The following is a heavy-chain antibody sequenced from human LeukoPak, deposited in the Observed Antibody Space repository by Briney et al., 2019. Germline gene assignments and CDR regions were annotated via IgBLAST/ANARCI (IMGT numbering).Heavy chain of an antibody. D-gene: IGHD1-1*01. V-gene: IGHV4-34*01. CDR1: GGSFSGYY. Sequence: PSETLSLTCAVYGGSFSGYYWSWIRQPPGKGLEWIGEINHSGSTNYNPSLKSRVTISVDTSKNQFSLKLSSVTAADTTVYYCARSSRQNAPFDYWGQGTLVTVSS. CDR2: INHSGST. CDR3: ARSSRQNAPFDY. J-gene: IGHJ4*02.